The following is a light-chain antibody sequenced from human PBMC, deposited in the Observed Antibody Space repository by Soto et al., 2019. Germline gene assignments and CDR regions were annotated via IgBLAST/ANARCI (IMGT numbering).Light chain of an antibody. CDR3: QQYGSSPPIT. CDR2: GAS. Sequence: EIVLTQSPGTLSLSPGERATLSCRASQSVSNNYLAWYQQKPGQAPRLFIYGASSRATGIPDRLSGSGSGTDFTLTISRLEPEDFAVYYCQQYGSSPPITFGQGTRLEIK. CDR1: QSVSNNY. V-gene: IGKV3-20*01. J-gene: IGKJ5*01.